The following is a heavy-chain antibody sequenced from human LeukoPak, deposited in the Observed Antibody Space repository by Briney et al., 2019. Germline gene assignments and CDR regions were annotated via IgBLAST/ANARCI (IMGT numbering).Heavy chain of an antibody. V-gene: IGHV4-31*03. CDR3: ARGVGATATRYWYFDL. CDR2: IYYSGST. J-gene: IGHJ2*01. D-gene: IGHD1-26*01. Sequence: SEPLSLTCSVSGGSITSGGYYWMWIRQHPGKGLEWIGYIYYSGSTFYNPSLKSRVTISFDTSKNQFSLNLSSVTAADTAVYYCARGVGATATRYWYFDLWGRGTVDTVSS. CDR1: GGSITSGGYY.